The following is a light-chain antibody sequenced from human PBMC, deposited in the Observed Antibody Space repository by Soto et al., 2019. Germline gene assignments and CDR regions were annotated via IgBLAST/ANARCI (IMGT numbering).Light chain of an antibody. V-gene: IGLV2-8*01. CDR2: EVS. CDR3: SSYAGSNIH. CDR1: SSDVGGYNY. Sequence: QSVLTQPPSASGSPGQSVTISCTGTSSDVGGYNYVSWYQQHPGKAPKLMIYEVSKRPSGVPDRFSGSKSGNTASLTVSGLQAEDEADYYCSSYAGSNIHFGTGTKVTVL. J-gene: IGLJ1*01.